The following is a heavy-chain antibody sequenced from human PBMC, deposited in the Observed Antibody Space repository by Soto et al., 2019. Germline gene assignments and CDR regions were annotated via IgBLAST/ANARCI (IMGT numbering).Heavy chain of an antibody. CDR2: ISAYNGNT. CDR1: GYTFSTSG. D-gene: IGHD2-2*01. Sequence: ASVKVSCKASGYTFSTSGISWVRQAPGQGLEWMGWISAYNGNTNYAQKLQGRVTLTTDTSTNTAYMELRSLTSDDTAMYYCARSSILPADLSALYLWGQGTMVTVSS. J-gene: IGHJ3*01. V-gene: IGHV1-18*01. CDR3: ARSSILPADLSALYL.